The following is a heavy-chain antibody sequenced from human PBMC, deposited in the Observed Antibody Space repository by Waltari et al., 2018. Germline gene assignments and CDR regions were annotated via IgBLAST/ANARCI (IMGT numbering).Heavy chain of an antibody. CDR2: IDSTSPYI. D-gene: IGHD5-12*01. CDR1: GFMFSTFT. Sequence: EVQLEESGGGLVKPGGSLRLSCAASGFMFSTFTMNWVRQAPGKGLEWVSSIDSTSPYIYHADSVKGRFTISRDNAKNSLYLQMNGLRVEDTGVYYCAREARGYDYWGQGTLVTVSS. V-gene: IGHV3-21*02. J-gene: IGHJ4*02. CDR3: AREARGYDY.